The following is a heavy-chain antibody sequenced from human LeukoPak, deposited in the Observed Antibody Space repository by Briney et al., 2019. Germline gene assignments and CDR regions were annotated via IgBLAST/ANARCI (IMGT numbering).Heavy chain of an antibody. CDR3: APSDAYSYYFDY. CDR1: GYTFTGYY. J-gene: IGHJ4*02. V-gene: IGHV1-2*02. CDR2: INPNSGGT. D-gene: IGHD3-16*01. Sequence: ASVKVSCKASGYTFTGYYIHWVRQAPGQRLEWMGWINPNSGGTNYAQRFQGRVSMTRDTSIGTAYMELSRLNFDDTAVYYCAPSDAYSYYFDYWGQGTLVTVSS.